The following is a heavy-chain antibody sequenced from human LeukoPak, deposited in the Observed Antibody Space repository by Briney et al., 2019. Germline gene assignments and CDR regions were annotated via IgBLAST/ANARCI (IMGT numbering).Heavy chain of an antibody. Sequence: ASVKVSCKASGYTFTGYYMHWVRQAPGQALEWVGWINPNSGGTNYAQKFQGRVTMTRDTSISTAYMELSRLRSDDTAVYYCARDRLGGFTFDYWGQGTLVTVSS. CDR1: GYTFTGYY. CDR3: ARDRLGGFTFDY. J-gene: IGHJ4*02. CDR2: INPNSGGT. D-gene: IGHD3-16*01. V-gene: IGHV1-2*02.